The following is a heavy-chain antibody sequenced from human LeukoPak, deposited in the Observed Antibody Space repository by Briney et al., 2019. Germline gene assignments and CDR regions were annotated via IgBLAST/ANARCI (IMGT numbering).Heavy chain of an antibody. J-gene: IGHJ4*02. V-gene: IGHV4-4*07. CDR1: GGSISSYY. Sequence: SETLSLTCTVSGGSISSYYWSWIRQPAGKGLEWIGRIETSGNTNYKPSLKSRVTMSVDTSKNQFSLKLSSVTAADTAVYYCARDGRYYDSSGYIRGFDYWGQGTLVTVSS. D-gene: IGHD3-22*01. CDR3: ARDGRYYDSSGYIRGFDY. CDR2: IETSGNT.